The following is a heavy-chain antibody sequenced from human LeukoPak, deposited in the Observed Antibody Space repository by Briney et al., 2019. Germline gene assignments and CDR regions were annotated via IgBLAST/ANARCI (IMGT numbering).Heavy chain of an antibody. J-gene: IGHJ4*02. Sequence: SLAGSCVASGFPCDSYGRHWGCQAPGKGLVWVSRIASDGSTVYADSVKGRFTISRDNAKDTVYLQMNSLRVEDTAVYYCIGSGGWPGYWGQGTLVTVSS. CDR1: GFPCDSYG. CDR2: IASDGST. D-gene: IGHD1-26*01. V-gene: IGHV3-74*01. CDR3: IGSGGWPGY.